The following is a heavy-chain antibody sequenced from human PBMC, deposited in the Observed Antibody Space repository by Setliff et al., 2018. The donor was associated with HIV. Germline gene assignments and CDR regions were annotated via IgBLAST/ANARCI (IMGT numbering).Heavy chain of an antibody. Sequence: SETLSLTCTVSGGSISSGSYYWSWIRQPAGKGLEWIGRVYSSGSTNYNPSLKSRVSMSVDTSKNQFSLKVDSVTAADTAVYYCARPAGKGSYYGDDAFDLWGQGTMVT. CDR3: ARPAGKGSYYGDDAFDL. CDR2: VYSSGST. D-gene: IGHD1-26*01. V-gene: IGHV4-61*02. CDR1: GGSISSGSYY. J-gene: IGHJ3*01.